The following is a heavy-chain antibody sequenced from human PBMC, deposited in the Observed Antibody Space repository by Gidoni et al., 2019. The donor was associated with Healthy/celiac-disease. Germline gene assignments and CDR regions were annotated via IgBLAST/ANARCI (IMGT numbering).Heavy chain of an antibody. CDR3: ARDLSDPYYYDSSGYWAY. Sequence: EVQLVESGGGWVQPGGSVRLSCAASGFTFSSYWMSWGRQAPGKGLEWVANIKQDGSEKYYVDSVKGRFTISRDNAKNSLYLQMNSLRAEDTAVYYCARDLSDPYYYDSSGYWAYWGQGTLVTVSS. J-gene: IGHJ4*02. CDR1: GFTFSSYW. V-gene: IGHV3-7*03. D-gene: IGHD3-22*01. CDR2: IKQDGSEK.